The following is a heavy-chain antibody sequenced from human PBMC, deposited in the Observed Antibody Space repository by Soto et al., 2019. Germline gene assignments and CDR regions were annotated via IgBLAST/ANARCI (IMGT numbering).Heavy chain of an antibody. CDR3: ARGRYCLTGRCFPNWFDS. D-gene: IGHD7-27*01. V-gene: IGHV4-30-4*01. CDR1: GDSVSNLDYF. Sequence: SETLSLTCSVSGDSVSNLDYFWAWIRQPPGQALEYIGYIYKSATTYYNPSFESRVAISVDTSKSQFSLNVTSVTAADTAVYFCARGRYCLTGRCFPNWFDSWGQGALVTVSS. CDR2: IYKSATT. J-gene: IGHJ5*01.